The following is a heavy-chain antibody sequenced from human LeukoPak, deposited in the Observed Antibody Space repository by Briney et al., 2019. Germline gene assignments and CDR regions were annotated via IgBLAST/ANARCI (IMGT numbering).Heavy chain of an antibody. D-gene: IGHD3-10*01. CDR1: GYTFSDHF. Sequence: ASVKVSCKTSGYTFSDHFIHWVRQAPGQGLEWMGWVSAYNGNTNYIQKLQGRVTMTTDTSTSTAYMELRSLRSDDTAVYYCARDWGSGLSYWGQGTLVTVSS. V-gene: IGHV1-18*04. CDR2: VSAYNGNT. CDR3: ARDWGSGLSY. J-gene: IGHJ4*02.